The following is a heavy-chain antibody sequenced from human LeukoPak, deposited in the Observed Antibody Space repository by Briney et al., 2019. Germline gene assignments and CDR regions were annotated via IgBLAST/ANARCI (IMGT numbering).Heavy chain of an antibody. V-gene: IGHV4-59*08. CDR3: ARHGYGDYLTPEHYYGMDV. D-gene: IGHD4-17*01. CDR1: GGSISSYY. Sequence: SETLSLTCTVSGGSISSYYWSWIRQPPGKGLEWIGYIYYSGSTNYNPSLKSRATISVDTSKNQFSLKLSSVTAADTAVYYCARHGYGDYLTPEHYYGMDVWGQGTTVTVSS. J-gene: IGHJ6*02. CDR2: IYYSGST.